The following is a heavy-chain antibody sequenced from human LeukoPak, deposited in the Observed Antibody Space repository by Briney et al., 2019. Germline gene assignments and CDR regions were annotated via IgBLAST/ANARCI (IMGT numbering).Heavy chain of an antibody. V-gene: IGHV3-30*04. J-gene: IGHJ4*02. Sequence: GRSLRLSCAASGFTFSSYAMHWVRQAPGKGLEWVAVISHDGSNKYYADSVKGRFTISRDNSKNTLYLQMNSLRAEDTAVYYCEAAGDFDYWGQGTLVTVSS. CDR1: GFTFSSYA. CDR2: ISHDGSNK. CDR3: EAAGDFDY. D-gene: IGHD6-13*01.